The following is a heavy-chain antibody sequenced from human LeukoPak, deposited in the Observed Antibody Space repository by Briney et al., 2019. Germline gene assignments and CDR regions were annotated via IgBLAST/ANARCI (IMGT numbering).Heavy chain of an antibody. CDR2: ISYDGSNK. J-gene: IGHJ6*02. D-gene: IGHD3-3*01. CDR3: AKDRPKYYDFWSGYFNYYYYGMDV. V-gene: IGHV3-30*18. Sequence: GGSLRLSCAASGFTFSSYGMHWVRQAPGKGLEWVAVISYDGSNKYYADSVKGRFTISRDNSKNTLYLQMNSPRAEDTAVYYCAKDRPKYYDFWSGYFNYYYYGMDVWGQGTTVTVSS. CDR1: GFTFSSYG.